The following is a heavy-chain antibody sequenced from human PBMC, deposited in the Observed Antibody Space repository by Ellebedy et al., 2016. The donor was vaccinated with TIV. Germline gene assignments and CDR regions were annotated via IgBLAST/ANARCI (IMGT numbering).Heavy chain of an antibody. CDR2: INHSGST. CDR3: ARGPESSNFDY. D-gene: IGHD1-14*01. V-gene: IGHV4-34*01. CDR1: GGSFSGYY. J-gene: IGHJ4*02. Sequence: MPSETLSLTCAVHGGSFSGYYWSWIRQPPGKGLEWIGEINHSGSTNYNPYLKSRVTISVDTSKNQFSLKLSSVTAADTAVYYCARGPESSNFDYWGQGTLVTVSS.